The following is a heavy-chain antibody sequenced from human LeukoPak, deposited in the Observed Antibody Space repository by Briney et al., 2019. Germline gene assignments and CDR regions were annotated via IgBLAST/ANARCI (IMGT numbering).Heavy chain of an antibody. CDR1: GGTFSSYA. V-gene: IGHV1-69*13. Sequence: SVKVSCKASGGTFSSYAISWVRQAPGQGLEWMGGIIPIFGTANYAQKFQGRVTITADESTSTAYMELSSLRSEDTAVYYCARGSFVVVTAIVSPNWFDPWGQGTLVTASS. J-gene: IGHJ5*02. CDR2: IIPIFGTA. D-gene: IGHD2-21*02. CDR3: ARGSFVVVTAIVSPNWFDP.